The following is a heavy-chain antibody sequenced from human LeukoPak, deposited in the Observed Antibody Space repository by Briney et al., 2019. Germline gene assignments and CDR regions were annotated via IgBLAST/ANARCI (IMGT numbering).Heavy chain of an antibody. CDR3: ARDRNSSRWYWLGTRGFDP. CDR2: ISSSSSYI. J-gene: IGHJ5*02. D-gene: IGHD6-19*01. CDR1: GFTFSSYS. Sequence: PGWSLRLSCAASGFTFSSYSMNWVRQAPGKGLEWVSSISSSSSYIYYADSVKGRFTISIDNAKNSLYLQMNSLRAEDTAVYYCARDRNSSRWYWLGTRGFDPWGQGTLVTVSS. V-gene: IGHV3-21*01.